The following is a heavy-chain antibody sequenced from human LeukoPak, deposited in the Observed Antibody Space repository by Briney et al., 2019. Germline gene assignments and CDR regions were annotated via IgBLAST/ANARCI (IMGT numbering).Heavy chain of an antibody. D-gene: IGHD6-13*01. V-gene: IGHV1-3*01. Sequence: ASVKVSCKASGYTFTSYAMHWVRQAPGQRLEWMGWINAGNGNTKYSQKFQGRVTITRDTSASTAYMELSSLRSEDTAVYYCARDHPKYSSSWYHQTPYYFDYWGQGTLVTVSS. CDR3: ARDHPKYSSSWYHQTPYYFDY. CDR1: GYTFTSYA. J-gene: IGHJ4*02. CDR2: INAGNGNT.